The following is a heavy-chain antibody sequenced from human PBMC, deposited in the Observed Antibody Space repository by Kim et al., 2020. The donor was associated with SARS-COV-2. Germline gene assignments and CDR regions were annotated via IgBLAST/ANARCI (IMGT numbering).Heavy chain of an antibody. J-gene: IGHJ6*02. CDR2: VYHRGST. CDR1: GDSFSSGNW. V-gene: IGHV4-4*02. D-gene: IGHD5-12*01. Sequence: SETLSLTCAVSGAVSGDSFSSGNWWTWVRQSPGKGLEWLGEVYHRGSTNYNPSLKSRVTISVDKSRNQFSLRLSSVTAADTAVYYCTRAKSYYNYGMDVWGQGTSVTIAS. CDR3: TRAKSYYNYGMDV.